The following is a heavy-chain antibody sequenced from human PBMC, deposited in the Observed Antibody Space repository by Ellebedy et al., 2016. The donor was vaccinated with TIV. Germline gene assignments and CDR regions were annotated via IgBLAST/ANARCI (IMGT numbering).Heavy chain of an antibody. Sequence: GESLKISXAASGFTFSSYAMSWVRQAPGKGLEWVSAISGSGGSTYYADSVKGRFTISRDNAKNSLYLQMNTLRAEDTAVYYCARDLYDSSGYPPLWGQGTLVTVSS. D-gene: IGHD3-22*01. V-gene: IGHV3-23*01. J-gene: IGHJ4*02. CDR1: GFTFSSYA. CDR3: ARDLYDSSGYPPL. CDR2: ISGSGGST.